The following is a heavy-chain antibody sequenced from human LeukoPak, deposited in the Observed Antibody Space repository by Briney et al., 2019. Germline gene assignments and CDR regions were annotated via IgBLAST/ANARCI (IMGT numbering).Heavy chain of an antibody. J-gene: IGHJ5*02. CDR3: GREGDDYGGLIWFDP. D-gene: IGHD4-23*01. CDR2: ISSSSSTI. CDR1: GFTFSSYS. V-gene: IGHV3-48*01. Sequence: GGSLSLSCAASGFTFSSYSMNWVRHSPGGGREWVSYISSSSSTIYYADSVKGRFTISRDNAKNSLYLQMNSLRVERTAVYYCGREGDDYGGLIWFDPWLQGSLVSV.